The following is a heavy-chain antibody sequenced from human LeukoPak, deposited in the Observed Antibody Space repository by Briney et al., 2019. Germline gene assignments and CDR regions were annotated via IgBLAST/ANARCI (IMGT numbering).Heavy chain of an antibody. J-gene: IGHJ4*02. Sequence: GETLRLSCAASGFTFSSYGMGWVRQAPGKGLEWVSIIGFSGGSTYYADSVKGRFTISRDNSKNSLYLQMSSLTAADTAVYYCAKDRSIGTYYTFDHWGQGTLVTVSS. D-gene: IGHD1-26*01. V-gene: IGHV3-23*01. CDR3: AKDRSIGTYYTFDH. CDR2: IGFSGGST. CDR1: GFTFSSYG.